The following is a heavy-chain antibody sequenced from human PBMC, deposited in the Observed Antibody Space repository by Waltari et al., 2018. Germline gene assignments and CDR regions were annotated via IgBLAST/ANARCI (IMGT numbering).Heavy chain of an antibody. Sequence: QVQLVQSGAEVKKPGASVKVSCKASGYTFTSYDLNWVRQATGQGLEWMGWMNPNSGNTGYAQKFQGRVTMTRNTSISTAYMELSSLRSEDTAVYYCARGLRELADYYYYYYMDVWGKGTTVTVSS. D-gene: IGHD3-3*01. V-gene: IGHV1-8*01. CDR1: GYTFTSYD. CDR2: MNPNSGNT. CDR3: ARGLRELADYYYYYYMDV. J-gene: IGHJ6*03.